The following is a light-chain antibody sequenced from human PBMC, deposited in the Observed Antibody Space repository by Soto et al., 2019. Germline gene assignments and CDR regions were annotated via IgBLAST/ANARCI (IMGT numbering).Light chain of an antibody. J-gene: IGKJ3*01. CDR2: KAS. V-gene: IGKV1-5*03. CDR1: QSISSW. Sequence: DIQMTQSPSTLSASVGDRVTITCRASQSISSWLAWYQQKPGKAPKLLIYKASNLESGVPSRFSGSGSGTEFTLTISSLQPDDFATSYCQQYNDSLLTFGPGTKVDFK. CDR3: QQYNDSLLT.